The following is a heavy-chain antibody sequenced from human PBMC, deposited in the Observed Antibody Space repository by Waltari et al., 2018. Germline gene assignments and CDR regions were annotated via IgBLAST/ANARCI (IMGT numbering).Heavy chain of an antibody. CDR3: ARNGAYYFDY. CDR2: LSSSSSYI. V-gene: IGHV3-21*01. CDR1: GFTFSSYS. Sequence: EVQLVESGGGLVKPGGSLRLSCAASGFTFSSYSMNWVRQAPGKGLEWVSSLSSSSSYIYYADSVKGRFTISRDNAKNSLYLQMNSLRAEDTAVYYCARNGAYYFDYWGQGTLVTVSS. J-gene: IGHJ4*02. D-gene: IGHD3-10*01.